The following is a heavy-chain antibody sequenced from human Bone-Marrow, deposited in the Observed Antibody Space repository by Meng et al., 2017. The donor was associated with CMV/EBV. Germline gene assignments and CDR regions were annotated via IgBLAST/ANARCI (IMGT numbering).Heavy chain of an antibody. CDR1: GHTFTSYD. Sequence: ASVKVSCKASGHTFTSYDINWVRQATGQGLEWMGWMNPNSGNTGYAQKFQGRVTITTDESTSTAYMELSSLRSEDTAVYYCASEEGSGRAPFDYWGQGTLVTVSS. D-gene: IGHD3-10*01. J-gene: IGHJ4*02. V-gene: IGHV1-8*01. CDR2: MNPNSGNT. CDR3: ASEEGSGRAPFDY.